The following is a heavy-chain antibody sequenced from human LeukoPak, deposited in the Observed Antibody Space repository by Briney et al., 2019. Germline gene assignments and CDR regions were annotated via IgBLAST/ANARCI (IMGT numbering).Heavy chain of an antibody. Sequence: GGSLRLSCAASGFTFTTYWMGWVRQAPGKGLEWVASIKQDGSEKYYVDSVKGRFTISRDSAENTVYLQMKSLKGEDTAFYYCARPLLYYYGSETYFWFDLWGQGTLVTVSS. CDR3: ARPLLYYYGSETYFWFDL. V-gene: IGHV3-7*01. CDR2: IKQDGSEK. D-gene: IGHD3-10*01. CDR1: GFTFTTYW. J-gene: IGHJ5*02.